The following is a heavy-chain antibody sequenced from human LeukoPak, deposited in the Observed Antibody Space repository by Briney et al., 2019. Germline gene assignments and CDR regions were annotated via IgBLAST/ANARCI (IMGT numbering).Heavy chain of an antibody. Sequence: GGSLRLSCAASGFTFSSYAMSWVRQAPGKGLEWVSAISGSGGSTYYADSVKGRFTISRDNSKNTLYLQMNSLRAEDTAVYYCAKASNYGWGSFSPRGVDYGGQGPLVTVSS. CDR3: AKASNYGWGSFSPRGVDY. CDR1: GFTFSSYA. V-gene: IGHV3-23*01. J-gene: IGHJ4*02. CDR2: ISGSGGST. D-gene: IGHD3-10*01.